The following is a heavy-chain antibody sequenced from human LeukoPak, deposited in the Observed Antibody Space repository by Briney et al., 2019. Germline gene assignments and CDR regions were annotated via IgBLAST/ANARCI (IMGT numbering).Heavy chain of an antibody. CDR3: ASGPLLGATGPGKDY. CDR2: INHSGST. CDR1: GGSFSGYY. V-gene: IGHV4-34*01. J-gene: IGHJ4*02. D-gene: IGHD1-26*01. Sequence: SETLSLTCAVYGGSFSGYYWSWIRQPPGKGLEWIGEINHSGSTNYNPSLKSRVTISVDTSKNQFSLKLSSVTAADTAVYYCASGPLLGATGPGKDYWGQGTLVTVSS.